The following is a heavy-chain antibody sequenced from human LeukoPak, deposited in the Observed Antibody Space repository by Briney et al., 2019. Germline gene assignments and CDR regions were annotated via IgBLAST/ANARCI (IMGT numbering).Heavy chain of an antibody. V-gene: IGHV3-53*01. CDR1: GFTVINNY. CDR2: IYSGGTT. J-gene: IGHJ6*03. Sequence: GGSLRLSCAASGFTVINNYMTWVRQAPGKGLEWVSVIYSGGTTHYADSVKGRFTISRDNSKNTLYVHMNSMRGEDTAVYDCSPTPRWGVWGKGTTVTVSS. CDR3: SPTPRWGV. D-gene: IGHD2-15*01.